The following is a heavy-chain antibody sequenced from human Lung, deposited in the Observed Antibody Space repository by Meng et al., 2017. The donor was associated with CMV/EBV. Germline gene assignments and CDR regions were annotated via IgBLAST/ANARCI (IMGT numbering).Heavy chain of an antibody. CDR2: TYYRSKWYH. Sequence: VNRQQSGPGLWKPSQTLSPPCAISGDIVSSNSAAWHWIRQSPSRGLEWLGRTYYRSKWYHEYAVSVKSRITISPDTPKNQFSLQLNSMTPEDTAVYYCARGINGGCGDWGQGTLVTVSS. J-gene: IGHJ4*02. D-gene: IGHD4-23*01. CDR3: ARGINGGCGD. V-gene: IGHV6-1*01. CDR1: GDIVSSNSAA.